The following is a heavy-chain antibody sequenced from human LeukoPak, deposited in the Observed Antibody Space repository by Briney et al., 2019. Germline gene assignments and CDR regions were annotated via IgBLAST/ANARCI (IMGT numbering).Heavy chain of an antibody. Sequence: ASVKVSCKASGYTFTGYYMHWVRQAPGQGLEWMGWINPNSSGTNYAQKFQGRFTMTRDTSISTAYMELSRLRSDDTAVYYCVADCSSTSCYVSDYWGQGTLVTVSS. CDR2: INPNSSGT. V-gene: IGHV1-2*02. D-gene: IGHD2-2*01. J-gene: IGHJ4*02. CDR3: VADCSSTSCYVSDY. CDR1: GYTFTGYY.